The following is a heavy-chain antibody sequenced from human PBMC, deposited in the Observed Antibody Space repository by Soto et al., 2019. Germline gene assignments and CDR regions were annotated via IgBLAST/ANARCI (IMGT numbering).Heavy chain of an antibody. V-gene: IGHV3-23*01. D-gene: IGHD3-16*02. CDR1: GFTFSSYA. CDR2: ISGSGGST. CDR3: AKVWGSYRYTLFDY. J-gene: IGHJ4*02. Sequence: GGSLRLSCAASGFTFSSYAVSWVRQAPGKGLEWVSAISGSGGSTYYADSVKGRFTISRDNSKNTLYLQMNSLRAEDTAVYYCAKVWGSYRYTLFDYWGQGTLVTVSS.